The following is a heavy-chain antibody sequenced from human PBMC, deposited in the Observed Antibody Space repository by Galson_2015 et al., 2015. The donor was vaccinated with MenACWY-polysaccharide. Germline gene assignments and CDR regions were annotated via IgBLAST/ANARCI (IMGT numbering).Heavy chain of an antibody. J-gene: IGHJ4*02. D-gene: IGHD6-13*01. CDR1: GFTFSNYG. V-gene: IGHV3-33*01. CDR2: IWHGGDHK. CDR3: ARDISSKWYDY. Sequence: LRLSCAASGFTFSNYGMHWVRQAPGKGLEWVAVIWHGGDHKYYAESVKGRFSISRDNSKNTLYLQMNSLRVEDMAVYFCARDISSKWYDYWGQGTLVTVSS.